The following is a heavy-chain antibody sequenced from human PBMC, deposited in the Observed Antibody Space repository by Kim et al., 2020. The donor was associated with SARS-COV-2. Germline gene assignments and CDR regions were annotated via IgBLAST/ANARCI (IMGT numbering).Heavy chain of an antibody. CDR1: GYSFTNYW. Sequence: GESLKISCKGSGYSFTNYWIGWVRQMPGKGLECMGIIYPGDSDTRYSPSFQGQVTISADKSISTAYLQWNSLKASDTAIYYCARRGSIAVPSNWFDPWGQGTLVTVSS. D-gene: IGHD6-19*01. J-gene: IGHJ5*02. CDR2: IYPGDSDT. V-gene: IGHV5-51*01. CDR3: ARRGSIAVPSNWFDP.